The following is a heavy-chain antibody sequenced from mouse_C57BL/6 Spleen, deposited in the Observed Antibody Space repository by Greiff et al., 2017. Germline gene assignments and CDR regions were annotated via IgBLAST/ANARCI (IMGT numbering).Heavy chain of an antibody. V-gene: IGHV1-63*01. CDR3: ARVYDGYYGYYFDY. Sequence: QVQLQQSGAELVRPGTSVKMSCKASGYTFTNYWIGWAKQRPGHGLEWIGDIYPGGGYTNYNEKFKGKATLTADKSSSTAYMQFSSLTSEDSAIYYCARVYDGYYGYYFDYWGQGTTLTVSS. CDR2: IYPGGGYT. D-gene: IGHD2-3*01. J-gene: IGHJ2*01. CDR1: GYTFTNYW.